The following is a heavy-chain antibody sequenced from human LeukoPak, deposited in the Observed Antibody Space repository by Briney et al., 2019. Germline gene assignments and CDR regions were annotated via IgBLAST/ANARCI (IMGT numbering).Heavy chain of an antibody. CDR1: AFTFSDYS. Sequence: PRGSLRLSCAASAFTFSDYSMNWVRQAPGKGLEWVSYISGRSSTIYYANSVKGRFTISRDNAKNSMYLQMNSLRAEDTAVYYCARDRIESGSYYFDYWGQGTLVTVPS. CDR2: ISGRSSTI. J-gene: IGHJ4*02. CDR3: ARDRIESGSYYFDY. V-gene: IGHV3-48*01. D-gene: IGHD1-26*01.